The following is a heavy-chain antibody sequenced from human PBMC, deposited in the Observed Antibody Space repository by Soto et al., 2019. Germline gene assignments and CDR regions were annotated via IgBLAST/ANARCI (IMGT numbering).Heavy chain of an antibody. CDR3: ARGDRGAFDL. CDR1: GFTFSYYW. D-gene: IGHD1-26*01. V-gene: IGHV3-74*01. J-gene: IGHJ3*01. CDR2: IHSDGSST. Sequence: EVQLVESGGGLVRPGGSLRLSCAASGFTFSYYWMHWIRQAPGKGLVWVSRIHSDGSSTTYADFVKGRFIISRDKARNTLDLQMNSVRVEDTDVYYCARGDRGAFDLWGQGTVVTVSS.